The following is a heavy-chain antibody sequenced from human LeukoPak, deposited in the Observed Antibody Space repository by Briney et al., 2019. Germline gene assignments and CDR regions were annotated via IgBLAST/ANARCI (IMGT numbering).Heavy chain of an antibody. CDR3: ASIAARPTVDY. Sequence: GGSLRLSCAASGFTFSSYSMNWVRQAPGKGLEWVSSISSSSSYIYYADSVKGRFTISRDNSKNTLYLQMNSLRAEDTAVYYCASIAARPTVDYWGQGTLVTVSS. J-gene: IGHJ4*02. CDR2: ISSSSSYI. CDR1: GFTFSSYS. V-gene: IGHV3-21*01. D-gene: IGHD6-6*01.